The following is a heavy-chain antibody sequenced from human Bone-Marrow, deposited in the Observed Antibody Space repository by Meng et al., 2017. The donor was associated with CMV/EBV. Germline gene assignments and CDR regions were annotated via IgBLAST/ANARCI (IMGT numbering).Heavy chain of an antibody. V-gene: IGHV4-34*01. Sequence: SETLSLTCAVNGGSFSGYFWGWIRQPPGKGLEWIGEINHSGSTNYNPSLKSRVTISVDMSKRHVYLQLNSVTAADTAVYYCARGKLRCSGGSCYSNWFDPWALGTLATFPS. CDR1: GGSFSGYF. J-gene: IGHJ5*02. CDR2: INHSGST. D-gene: IGHD2-15*01. CDR3: ARGKLRCSGGSCYSNWFDP.